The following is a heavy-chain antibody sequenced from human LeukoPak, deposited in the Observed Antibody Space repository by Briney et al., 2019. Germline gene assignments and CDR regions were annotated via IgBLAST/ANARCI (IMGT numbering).Heavy chain of an antibody. CDR3: ARKMKTGDRVGAFDI. J-gene: IGHJ3*02. D-gene: IGHD1-1*01. Sequence: AGGSLRLSCAASGFTFRSHNMNWVRQAPMKGLEWVSSIGSDGSYIYYADSVKGRFTISRDNAKNSLYLQMNSLTAEDTAVYYCARKMKTGDRVGAFDIWGQGTVVTISS. CDR2: IGSDGSYI. V-gene: IGHV3-21*01. CDR1: GFTFRSHN.